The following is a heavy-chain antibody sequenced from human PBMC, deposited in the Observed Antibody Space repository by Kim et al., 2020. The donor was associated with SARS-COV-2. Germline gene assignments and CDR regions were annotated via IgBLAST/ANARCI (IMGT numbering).Heavy chain of an antibody. CDR1: GFTFSSHA. J-gene: IGHJ4*02. Sequence: GGSLRLSCAASGFTFSSHAMIWVRQAPGEGLDWVSAISDSGGSTYYADSVKGRFTISRDNSKNTLYLQMNSLRAEDTAVYYCAKASMSGSYYGDFDHWGQGTLVTVSS. CDR2: ISDSGGST. V-gene: IGHV3-23*01. CDR3: AKASMSGSYYGDFDH. D-gene: IGHD1-26*01.